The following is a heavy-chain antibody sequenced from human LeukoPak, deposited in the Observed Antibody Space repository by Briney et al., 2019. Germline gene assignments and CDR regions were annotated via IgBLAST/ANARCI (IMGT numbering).Heavy chain of an antibody. CDR2: IYYSGST. J-gene: IGHJ3*02. CDR3: ARDGDSSSLAFDI. CDR1: GGFISGYY. V-gene: IGHV4-59*01. Sequence: SETLSLTCTVSGGFISGYYWSWIRQPPGKGLEWIGYIYYSGSTNYNPSLKSRVTISVDTSKNQFSLKLSSVTAADTAVYYCARDGDSSSLAFDIWGQGTMVTVSS. D-gene: IGHD6-6*01.